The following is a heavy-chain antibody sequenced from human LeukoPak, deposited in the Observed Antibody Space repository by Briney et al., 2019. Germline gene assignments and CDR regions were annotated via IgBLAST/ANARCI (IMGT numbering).Heavy chain of an antibody. CDR3: ARERQNKDFWSGGDY. Sequence: GGSLRLSCAASGFTFSTYWMSWVRQAPGKGLEWVANIKQDGSEEYYVDSVKGRFTISRDNAKNSLYLQMNTLRPEDTAVYYCARERQNKDFWSGGDYWGQGTLVTVSS. CDR1: GFTFSTYW. J-gene: IGHJ4*02. D-gene: IGHD3-3*01. V-gene: IGHV3-7*01. CDR2: IKQDGSEE.